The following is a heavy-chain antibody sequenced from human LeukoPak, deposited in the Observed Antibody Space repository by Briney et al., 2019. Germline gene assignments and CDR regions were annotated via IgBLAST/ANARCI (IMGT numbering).Heavy chain of an antibody. V-gene: IGHV4-39*01. CDR3: ARQNYYGSGSYDNGWGPFDY. CDR1: GGSISSSSYY. J-gene: IGHJ4*02. CDR2: IYYSGST. D-gene: IGHD3-10*01. Sequence: SETLSLTCTVSGGSISSSSYYWGWIRQPPGKGLEWIGSIYYSGSTHYNPSLKSRVTISVDTSKNQFSLKLSSVTAADTAVYYCARQNYYGSGSYDNGWGPFDYWGQGTLVTVSS.